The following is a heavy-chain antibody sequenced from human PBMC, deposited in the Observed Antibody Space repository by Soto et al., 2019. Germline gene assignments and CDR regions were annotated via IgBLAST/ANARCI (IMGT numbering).Heavy chain of an antibody. V-gene: IGHV3-30*03. CDR3: ARVESSGTSMYFIDY. D-gene: IGHD3-10*01. CDR2: TSYDGGKM. J-gene: IGHJ4*02. CDR1: GFTFQNYS. Sequence: QVQLVESGGGVVQPGGSLRLSCAASGFTFQNYSMHWVRQAPGKGLEWVAVTSYDGGKMFYADSVQGRFTISRDNSKYPLDLQMNSLRPGDTAVYYCARVESSGTSMYFIDYWGQGTLVTVSS.